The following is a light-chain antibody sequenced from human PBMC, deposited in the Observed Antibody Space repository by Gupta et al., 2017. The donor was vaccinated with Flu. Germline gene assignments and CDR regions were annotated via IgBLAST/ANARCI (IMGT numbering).Light chain of an antibody. CDR2: EVS. CDR3: SSYASSSTLYV. J-gene: IGLJ1*01. Sequence: QSALTPPASVSGSPGPSISISCTGTSSDVGGYNNVSWYQQHPGKAPKLMIYEVSSRPSGVSNRFSGSKSGNTASLTISGLQAEDEADYFCSSYASSSTLYVFGTGTKVTVL. CDR1: SSDVGGYNN. V-gene: IGLV2-14*01.